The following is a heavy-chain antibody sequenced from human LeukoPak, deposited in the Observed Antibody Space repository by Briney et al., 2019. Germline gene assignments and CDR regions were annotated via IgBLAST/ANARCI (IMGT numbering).Heavy chain of an antibody. Sequence: SETLSLTCVVSGGSLSSYCWSWIRQPPGKGLEWIGEINHSGSTNFNPSLKSRVTISVDTSKNQFSLKLSSVTAADTAVYFCARGTYYSDSSGYSYYSYYYMDVWGKGTTVTISS. D-gene: IGHD3-22*01. J-gene: IGHJ6*03. CDR3: ARGTYYSDSSGYSYYSYYYMDV. CDR2: INHSGST. CDR1: GGSLSSYC. V-gene: IGHV4-34*01.